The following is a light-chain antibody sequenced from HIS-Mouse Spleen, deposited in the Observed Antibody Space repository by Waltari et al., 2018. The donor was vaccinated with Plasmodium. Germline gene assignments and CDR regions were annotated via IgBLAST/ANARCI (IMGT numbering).Light chain of an antibody. CDR2: GAS. J-gene: IGKJ2*01. CDR1: QSVSISY. V-gene: IGKV3-20*01. CDR3: QQYGSSPYT. Sequence: EIVFTQSPGTLSLSPGERDTLTCRASQSVSISYLAWDQQKPGQAPRLLIYGASSRATGIPDRFSGSGSGTDFTLTISRLEPEDFAVYYCQQYGSSPYTFGQGTKVEIK.